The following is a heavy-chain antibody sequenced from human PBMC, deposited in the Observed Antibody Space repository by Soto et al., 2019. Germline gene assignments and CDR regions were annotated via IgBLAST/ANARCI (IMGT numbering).Heavy chain of an antibody. J-gene: IGHJ5*02. CDR2: IRSSGNT. D-gene: IGHD7-27*01. CDR1: GASVSSGDYY. CDR3: ARRVTGGGERFDP. V-gene: IGHV4-30-4*01. Sequence: QVQLQVSGPGLVEPSQTLSLTCTVSGASVSSGDYYWTWIRQPPGKDLEWIGYIRSSGNTNYNPSLRSRVNMSKDTSKNQFPLTLSSVTVADTAVYYCARRVTGGGERFDPWGQGTLVTVSS.